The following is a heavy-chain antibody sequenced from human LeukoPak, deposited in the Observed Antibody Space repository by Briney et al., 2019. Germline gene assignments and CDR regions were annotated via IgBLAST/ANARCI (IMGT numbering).Heavy chain of an antibody. J-gene: IGHJ4*02. Sequence: SETLSLTCTVSGGSISSYYWSWIRQPPGKGLEWIGYIYYSGSTNYNPSLKSRVTISVDTSKNQFSLKLSSVTAADTAVCYCARAGDSSSWSNSFDYWGQGTLVTVSS. D-gene: IGHD6-13*01. CDR1: GGSISSYY. CDR2: IYYSGST. V-gene: IGHV4-59*01. CDR3: ARAGDSSSWSNSFDY.